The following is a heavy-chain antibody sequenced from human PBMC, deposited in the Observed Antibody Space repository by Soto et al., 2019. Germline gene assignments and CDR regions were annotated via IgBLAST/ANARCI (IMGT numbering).Heavy chain of an antibody. CDR3: ARDFGHGYYLDY. V-gene: IGHV3-48*02. D-gene: IGHD3-3*01. J-gene: IGHJ4*02. Sequence: GXCLRLSWVASGFSFSNYNMNWFRQAPGKGLEWVSYITDSSDTVHYADSVRGRFTISRDNAESSLYLQMNSLRDEDTAVYFCARDFGHGYYLDYWGRGTLVTVSS. CDR1: GFSFSNYN. CDR2: ITDSSDTV.